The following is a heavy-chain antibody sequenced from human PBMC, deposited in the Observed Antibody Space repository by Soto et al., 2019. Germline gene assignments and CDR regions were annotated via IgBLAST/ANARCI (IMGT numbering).Heavy chain of an antibody. CDR3: ARTCRSGGSCYLEY. D-gene: IGHD2-15*01. Sequence: ASVKVSCKASGYSFSSFGISWVRQAPGQGLEWVGWVSVPSGDTSSAQNFQGRVTVTTDTFTSTAYMEVGSLRSDDTAVYYCARTCRSGGSCYLEYWGEGTLVTVSS. CDR2: VSVPSGDT. J-gene: IGHJ4*02. V-gene: IGHV1-18*01. CDR1: GYSFSSFG.